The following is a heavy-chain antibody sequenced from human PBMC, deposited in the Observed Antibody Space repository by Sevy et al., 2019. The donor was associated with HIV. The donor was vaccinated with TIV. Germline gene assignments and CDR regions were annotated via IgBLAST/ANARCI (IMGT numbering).Heavy chain of an antibody. CDR3: VRDFNGYSDY. Sequence: GGSLRLSCVASDLRNYWMHWVRQVPGKGLVWVSRMNQDGNIINYADSVKGRFIISRDNARNTLYLQMNSLRADDTAVYYCVRDFNGYSDYWGQGTLVTASS. J-gene: IGHJ4*02. CDR1: DLRNYW. V-gene: IGHV3-74*01. D-gene: IGHD3-22*01. CDR2: MNQDGNII.